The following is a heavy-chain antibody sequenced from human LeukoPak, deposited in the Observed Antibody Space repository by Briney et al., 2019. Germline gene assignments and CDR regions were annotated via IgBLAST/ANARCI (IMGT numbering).Heavy chain of an antibody. J-gene: IGHJ4*02. V-gene: IGHV3-66*01. CDR1: GFTVNNSY. CDR2: LHSGGST. Sequence: TGGSLRLSCAASGFTVNNSYMSWVRQAPGKGLEWVAVLHSGGSTYYADSVKGRFTISRDSSKNTLYLQMNSLRADDTAVYYCARGGYSGYDPIYCFDYWGQGTLVTVSS. CDR3: ARGGYSGYDPIYCFDY. D-gene: IGHD5-12*01.